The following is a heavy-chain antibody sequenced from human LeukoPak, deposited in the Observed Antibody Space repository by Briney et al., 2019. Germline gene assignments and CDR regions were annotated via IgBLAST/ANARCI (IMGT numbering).Heavy chain of an antibody. Sequence: GGSLRLSCVASGFSFSYHGMNWVRLAPGKGLEWVSAISGSGGSTYYADSVKGRFTISRDNSKNTLYLQMNSLRAEDTAVYYCAKAQSLLRYFDWAFDYWGQGTLVTVSS. CDR1: GFSFSYHG. J-gene: IGHJ4*02. D-gene: IGHD3-9*01. CDR2: ISGSGGST. CDR3: AKAQSLLRYFDWAFDY. V-gene: IGHV3-23*01.